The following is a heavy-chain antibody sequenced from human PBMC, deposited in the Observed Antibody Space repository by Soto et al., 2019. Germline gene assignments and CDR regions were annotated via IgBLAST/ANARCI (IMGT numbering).Heavy chain of an antibody. D-gene: IGHD3-22*01. V-gene: IGHV1-18*01. CDR3: ALWGLRITMIVVARADFDY. J-gene: IGHJ4*02. CDR2: ISAYNGNT. CDR1: GYTFTSYG. Sequence: GASVKVSCKASGYTFTSYGISWVRQASGQGLEWMGCISAYNGNTNYAQKLQGRVTMNTDTSTSTAYMELSSLRSDDTAVYYCALWGLRITMIVVARADFDYWGQGTQVTV.